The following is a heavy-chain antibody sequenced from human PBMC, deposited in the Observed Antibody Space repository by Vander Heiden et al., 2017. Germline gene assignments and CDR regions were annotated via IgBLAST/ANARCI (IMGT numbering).Heavy chain of an antibody. CDR1: GFTFGSYW. D-gene: IGHD5-18*01. CDR2: INSDGSST. CDR3: ARGGSYGEPKYFDY. J-gene: IGHJ4*01. V-gene: IGHV3-74*01. Sequence: EVQPVESGGGFVPPGGSLRLSCSDSGFTFGSYWMHWVRQAPGKGLVWVSRINSDGSSTSYADALKGRFTISRDNSKNTLYLQMNSLRAEDTAVYDCARGGSYGEPKYFDYWGHGTLVIVSS.